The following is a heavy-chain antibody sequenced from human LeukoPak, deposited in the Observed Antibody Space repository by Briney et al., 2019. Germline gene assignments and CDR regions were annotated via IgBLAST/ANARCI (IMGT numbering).Heavy chain of an antibody. CDR3: ARLYSHDF. Sequence: GESLKISCKGSGYRFTSYWIAWVRQMPGKGLEWMGIIYPGDSDTRYSPSFQGQVTISADKSITTAYLQWSALQASDTAMYYCARLYSHDFWGQGTPVTVSS. J-gene: IGHJ4*02. CDR2: IYPGDSDT. V-gene: IGHV5-51*01. D-gene: IGHD2-21*01. CDR1: GYRFTSYW.